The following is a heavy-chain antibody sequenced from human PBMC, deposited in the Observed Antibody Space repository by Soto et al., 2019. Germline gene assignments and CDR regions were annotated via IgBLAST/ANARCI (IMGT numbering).Heavy chain of an antibody. J-gene: IGHJ6*03. V-gene: IGHV1-18*01. Sequence: QVQLVQSGAEVKKPGASVKVSCKASGYSFTSYGITWVRQAPGQGLEWMGWISAYNGNTTYAQKLQGRVTMTTDTSTNTAYMELRSLRSDDTAVYYCARDRMQVVPVWYYSYMDVWGKGTTVTVSS. CDR2: ISAYNGNT. D-gene: IGHD2-2*01. CDR1: GYSFTSYG. CDR3: ARDRMQVVPVWYYSYMDV.